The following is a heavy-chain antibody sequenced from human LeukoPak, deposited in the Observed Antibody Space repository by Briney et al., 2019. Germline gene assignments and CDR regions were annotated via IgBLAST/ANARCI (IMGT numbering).Heavy chain of an antibody. V-gene: IGHV3-30-3*01. Sequence: PGGSLRLSCAASGFTFDDYAMHWVRQAPGKGLEWVAVISYDGSNKYYADSVKGRFTISRDNSKNTLYLQMNSLRAEDTAVYYCARAHSGTYYYDSSSYSASYYYGMDVWGQGTTVTVSS. CDR2: ISYDGSNK. D-gene: IGHD3-22*01. CDR3: ARAHSGTYYYDSSSYSASYYYGMDV. CDR1: GFTFDDYA. J-gene: IGHJ6*02.